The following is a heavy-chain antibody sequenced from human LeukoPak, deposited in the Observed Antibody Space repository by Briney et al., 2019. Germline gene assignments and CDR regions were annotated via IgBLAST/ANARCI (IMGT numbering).Heavy chain of an antibody. CDR2: INPSGGST. CDR3: ARELRGGYDSSGYYYKRGAFDI. J-gene: IGHJ3*02. V-gene: IGHV1-46*01. CDR1: GYTFTSYY. Sequence: ASVKVSCKASGYTFTSYYMHWVRQAPGQGLEWMGIINPSGGSTSYAQKFQGRVTMTRDTSTSTVYMELSSLRSEYTAVYYCARELRGGYDSSGYYYKRGAFDIWGQGTMVTVSS. D-gene: IGHD3-22*01.